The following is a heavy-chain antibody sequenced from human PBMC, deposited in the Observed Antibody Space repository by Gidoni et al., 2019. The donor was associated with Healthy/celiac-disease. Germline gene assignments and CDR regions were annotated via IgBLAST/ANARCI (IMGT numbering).Heavy chain of an antibody. J-gene: IGHJ4*02. V-gene: IGHV3-15*07. CDR1: GFTFSNAW. D-gene: IGHD2-21*02. Sequence: EVQLVESGGGLVQPGGSLRLSCAASGFTFSNAWMNWVRQAPGKGLGWVGRIKSKTDGGTTDYAAPVKGRFTISRDDSKNTLYLQMNSLKTEDTAVYYCTTELSPVTGADYWGQGTLVTVSS. CDR3: TTELSPVTGADY. CDR2: IKSKTDGGTT.